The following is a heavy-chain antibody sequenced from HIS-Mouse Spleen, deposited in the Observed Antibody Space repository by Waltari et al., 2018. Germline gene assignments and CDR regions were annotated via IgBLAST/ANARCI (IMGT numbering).Heavy chain of an antibody. CDR1: GGSFSCYS. D-gene: IGHD1-26*01. CDR2: INHSGST. V-gene: IGHV4-34*01. Sequence: QLQLQESGPGLVKPSETLSLTCAVYGGSFSCYSWSWIRQPPGKGLEWIGEINHSGSTNYNPSLKSRVTISVDTSKNQFSLKLSSVTAADTAVYYCARGALRGSYYWGEYFQHWGQGTLVTVSS. CDR3: ARGALRGSYYWGEYFQH. J-gene: IGHJ1*01.